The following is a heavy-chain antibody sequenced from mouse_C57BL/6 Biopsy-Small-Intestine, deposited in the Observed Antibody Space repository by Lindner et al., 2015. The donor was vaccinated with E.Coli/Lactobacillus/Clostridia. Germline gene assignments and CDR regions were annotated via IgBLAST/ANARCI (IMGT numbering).Heavy chain of an antibody. J-gene: IGHJ1*01. V-gene: IGHV1S18*01. D-gene: IGHD1-1*02. CDR3: AAVGATAFWYFDI. CDR2: IDVGSGNT. Sequence: SVKVSCKASGFTFSNSAMQWVRQPRGQPLEWMGWIDVGSGNTIYAQKFQERVTITRDMSTNTAYMELSSLRSEDTAVYYCAAVGATAFWYFDIWGRGTLVTVSS. CDR1: GFTFSNSA.